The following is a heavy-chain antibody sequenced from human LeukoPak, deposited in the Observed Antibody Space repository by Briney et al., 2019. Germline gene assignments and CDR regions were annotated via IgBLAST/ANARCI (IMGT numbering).Heavy chain of an antibody. CDR2: VYYSGST. CDR1: GDFITAYY. V-gene: IGHV4-59*08. D-gene: IGHD3-22*01. Sequence: PSETLSLTCTVSGDFITAYYWSWIRQPPGKGLEWIGYVYYSGSTEYNPSLRSRVTISLEMSKHQFSLNLTSVTAADTAVYFCARGPYSYDSSGAFDIWGQGTMVTVSS. CDR3: ARGPYSYDSSGAFDI. J-gene: IGHJ3*02.